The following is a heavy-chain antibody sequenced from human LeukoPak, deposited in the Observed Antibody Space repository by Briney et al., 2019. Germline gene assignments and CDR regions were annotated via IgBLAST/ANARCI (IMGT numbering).Heavy chain of an antibody. J-gene: IGHJ4*02. CDR3: ARGGVFEDY. Sequence: KPSETLSLTCAVYGGSFSGYYWSWIRQPPGKGPEWIGEINHSGSTNYNPSLKSRVTISVDTSKNQFSLKLSSVTAADTAVYYCARGGVFEDYWGQGTLVTVSS. D-gene: IGHD3-10*01. V-gene: IGHV4-34*01. CDR2: INHSGST. CDR1: GGSFSGYY.